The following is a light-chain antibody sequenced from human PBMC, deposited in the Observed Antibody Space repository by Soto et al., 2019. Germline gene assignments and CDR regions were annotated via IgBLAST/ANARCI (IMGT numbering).Light chain of an antibody. CDR2: EGS. J-gene: IGLJ2*01. CDR1: SSDVGTYNL. CDR3: CSYAGSGTFG. Sequence: QSALTQPASVSGSPGQSITISCTGTSSDVGTYNLVSWYQQFPGKAPKLMIYEGSERPSGVSNRFSGSQSGNTASLTISGLQAEDEADYYCCSYAGSGTFGFGGGTQLTVL. V-gene: IGLV2-23*03.